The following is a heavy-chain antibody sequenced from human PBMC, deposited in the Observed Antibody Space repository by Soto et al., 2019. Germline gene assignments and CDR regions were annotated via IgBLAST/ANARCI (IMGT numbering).Heavy chain of an antibody. Sequence: GGSLSLTCAASGVCFSSLAYSWVRQAPGKGLQWVSSISGRGVDTLYAHSVKGRFTISRDTSRNTLYLQMNSLRDEDTAVYYCARDWDIVVAVGGIDVWGQGTMVTVSS. V-gene: IGHV3-23*01. J-gene: IGHJ6*02. D-gene: IGHD2-2*01. CDR2: ISGRGVDT. CDR1: GVCFSSLA. CDR3: ARDWDIVVAVGGIDV.